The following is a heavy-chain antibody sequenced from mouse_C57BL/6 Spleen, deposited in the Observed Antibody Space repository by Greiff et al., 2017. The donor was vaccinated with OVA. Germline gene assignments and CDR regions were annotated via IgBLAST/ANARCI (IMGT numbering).Heavy chain of an antibody. Sequence: VQLQQSGAELVKPGASVKISCKASGYAFSSYWMNWVKQRPGKGLEWIGQIYPGDGDTNYNGKFKGKATLTADKSSSTAYMQLSSLTSEDSAVYFCARSYYQPYFDYWGQGTTLTVSS. CDR2: IYPGDGDT. J-gene: IGHJ2*01. CDR3: ARSYYQPYFDY. CDR1: GYAFSSYW. D-gene: IGHD1-1*01. V-gene: IGHV1-80*01.